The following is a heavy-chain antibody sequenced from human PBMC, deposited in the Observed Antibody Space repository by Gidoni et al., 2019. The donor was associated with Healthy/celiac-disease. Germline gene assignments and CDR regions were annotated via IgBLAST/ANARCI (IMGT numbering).Heavy chain of an antibody. J-gene: IGHJ4*02. CDR3: GSGGDRYLLDY. Sequence: GLEWVSAISGSGGSTYYADSVKGRFTISRDNSKNTLYLQMNSLRAEDTAVYYCGSGGDRYLLDYWGQGTLVTVSS. V-gene: IGHV3-23*01. CDR2: ISGSGGST. D-gene: IGHD2-21*02.